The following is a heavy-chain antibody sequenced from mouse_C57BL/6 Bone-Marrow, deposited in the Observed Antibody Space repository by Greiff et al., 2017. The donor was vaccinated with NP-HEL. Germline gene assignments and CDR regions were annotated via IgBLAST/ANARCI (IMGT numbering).Heavy chain of an antibody. CDR1: GFTFSSYG. J-gene: IGHJ2*01. CDR2: ISSGGSYT. Sequence: EVMLVESGGDLVKPGGSLKLSCAASGFTFSSYGMSWVRQTPDKRLEWVATISSGGSYTYYPDSVKGRFTISRYNAKNTLYLQMSSLKSEDTAMYYCARQLRLRLDYWGQGTTLTVSS. CDR3: ARQLRLRLDY. V-gene: IGHV5-6*01. D-gene: IGHD3-2*02.